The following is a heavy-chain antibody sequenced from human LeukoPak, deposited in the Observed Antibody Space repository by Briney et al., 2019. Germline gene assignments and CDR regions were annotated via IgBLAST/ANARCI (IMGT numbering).Heavy chain of an antibody. J-gene: IGHJ4*02. CDR3: ARDMSGTYSFDY. CDR1: GFTLFWHV. CDR2: IHHNGDIT. Sequence: PGGSLRLSCSASGFTLFWHVMHWVRQAPGKPLENVSFIHHNGDITSYADSVRGRFTVSRDNSKNTLFLDLTSLRTDDTAVYYCARDMSGTYSFDYWGQGTLVTVSS. V-gene: IGHV3-64D*06. D-gene: IGHD1-26*01.